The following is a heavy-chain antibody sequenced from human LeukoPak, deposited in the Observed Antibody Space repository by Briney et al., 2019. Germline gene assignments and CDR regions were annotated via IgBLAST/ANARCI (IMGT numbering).Heavy chain of an antibody. CDR1: GFTFSSYS. Sequence: GGSLRLSCAASGFTFSSYSMNWVRQAPGKGLEWVSSISSSSSYIYYADSVKGRFTISRDNAKNSLYLQMNSLRAEDTAVYYCARDLGRGYCSGGSCYDYYYYGMDVCGQGTTVTVSS. D-gene: IGHD2-15*01. CDR2: ISSSSSYI. V-gene: IGHV3-21*01. J-gene: IGHJ6*02. CDR3: ARDLGRGYCSGGSCYDYYYYGMDV.